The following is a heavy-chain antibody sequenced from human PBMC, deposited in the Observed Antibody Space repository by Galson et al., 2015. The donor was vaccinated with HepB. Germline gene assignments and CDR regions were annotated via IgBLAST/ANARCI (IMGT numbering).Heavy chain of an antibody. V-gene: IGHV5-10-1*01. CDR3: AGVRYTHLQDYYYYYMDV. D-gene: IGHD3-16*02. CDR1: GYSFTSYW. J-gene: IGHJ6*03. Sequence: QSGAEVKKPGESLRIFCKGSGYSFTSYWISWVRQMPGKGLEWMGRIDPSDSYTNYSPSFQGHVTISADKSISTAYLQWSSLKASDTAMYYCAGVRYTHLQDYYYYYMDVWGKGTTVTVSS. CDR2: IDPSDSYT.